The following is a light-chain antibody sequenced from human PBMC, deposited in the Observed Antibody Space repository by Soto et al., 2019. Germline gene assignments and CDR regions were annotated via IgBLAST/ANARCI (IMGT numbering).Light chain of an antibody. Sequence: QSVLAQPPSASGSPGQSVAISCTGTASDVGGYNYVSWYQQHPGKPPKLIIYEVNKRPSGVPDRFSGSKSANTASLTVSGLQAEDEADYYCSSDAASGVFGGGTKLTVL. V-gene: IGLV2-8*01. J-gene: IGLJ2*01. CDR2: EVN. CDR1: ASDVGGYNY. CDR3: SSDAASGV.